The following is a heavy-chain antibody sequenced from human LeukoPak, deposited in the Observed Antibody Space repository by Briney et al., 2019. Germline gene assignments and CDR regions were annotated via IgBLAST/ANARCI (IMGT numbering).Heavy chain of an antibody. CDR2: ISSSSSYI. CDR1: GFTFSSYS. V-gene: IGHV3-21*01. D-gene: IGHD1-14*01. J-gene: IGHJ1*01. CDR3: ARESKTLDNYFQH. Sequence: GGSLRLSCATSGFTFSSYSMNWVRQAPGKGLEWVSCISSSSSYIYYTDSVKGRFTISRDNAKNSLTLQMNSLRAEDTAVYYCARESKTLDNYFQHWGQGTLVTVSS.